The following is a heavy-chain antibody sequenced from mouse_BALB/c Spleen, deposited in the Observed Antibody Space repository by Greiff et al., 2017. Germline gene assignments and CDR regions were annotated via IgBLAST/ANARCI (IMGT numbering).Heavy chain of an antibody. V-gene: IGHV3-6*02. Sequence: EVKLMESGPGLVKPSQSLSLTCSVTGYSITSGYYWNWIRQFPGNKLEWMGYISYDGSNNYNPSLKNRISITRDTSKNQFFLKLNSVTTEDTATYYCARAGDGYYFFAYWGQGTLVTVSA. J-gene: IGHJ3*01. CDR1: GYSITSGYY. CDR2: ISYDGSN. D-gene: IGHD2-3*01. CDR3: ARAGDGYYFFAY.